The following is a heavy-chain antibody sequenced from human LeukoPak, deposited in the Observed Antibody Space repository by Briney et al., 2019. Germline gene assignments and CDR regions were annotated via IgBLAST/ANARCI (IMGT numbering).Heavy chain of an antibody. CDR1: VYTFTSYD. V-gene: IGHV1-8*01. CDR3: ARGMGNGSYSAAYYFDY. J-gene: IGHJ4*02. Sequence: GASVKVSCKASVYTFTSYDINSVRQSTGQGLEWMGWMNPNSGNTGYAQKFQDRVTMTRNTSISTAYMELSSLRSEDTAVYYCARGMGNGSYSAAYYFDYWGQGTLVTVSS. CDR2: MNPNSGNT. D-gene: IGHD3-22*01.